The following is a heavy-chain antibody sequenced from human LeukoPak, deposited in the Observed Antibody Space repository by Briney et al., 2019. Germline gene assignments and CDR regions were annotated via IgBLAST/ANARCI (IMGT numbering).Heavy chain of an antibody. CDR2: IIPIFGTA. CDR1: GGTFSSYA. CDR3: ARADDYGDSYNWFDP. D-gene: IGHD4-17*01. V-gene: IGHV1-69*01. Sequence: SVKVSCKASGGTFSSYAISLVRQAPGQGLEWMGGIIPIFGTANYAQKFQGRVTITADESTSTAYMELSSLRSEDTAVYYCARADDYGDSYNWFDPWGQGTLVTVSS. J-gene: IGHJ5*02.